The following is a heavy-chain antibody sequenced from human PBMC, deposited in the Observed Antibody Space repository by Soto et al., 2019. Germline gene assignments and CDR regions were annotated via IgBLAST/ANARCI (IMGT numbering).Heavy chain of an antibody. J-gene: IGHJ5*02. D-gene: IGHD3-16*01. CDR3: ARLGAQEIDP. CDR2: IYYSGST. V-gene: IGHV4-59*01. CDR1: GGSISSYY. Sequence: SETLSLTCTVSGGSISSYYWSWIRQPPGKGLEWIGYIYYSGSTNYNPSLKSRVTISVDTSKNQFSLKLSSVTAADTAVYYCARLGAQEIDPWGQGTRVTVSS.